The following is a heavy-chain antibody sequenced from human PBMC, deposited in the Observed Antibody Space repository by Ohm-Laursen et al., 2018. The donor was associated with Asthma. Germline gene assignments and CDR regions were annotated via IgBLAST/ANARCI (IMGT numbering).Heavy chain of an antibody. CDR1: GYTFTSYA. D-gene: IGHD1-26*01. CDR2: INTVNGNT. V-gene: IGHV1-3*04. Sequence: ASVKVSCKASGYTFTSYAMHWVRQAPGQRLEWMGWINTVNGNTEYSLKFQGRVTITSDTSASTAYMELSSLRSEDTAVYYCARVMGGSSHDPADYWGQGTLVTVSS. CDR3: ARVMGGSSHDPADY. J-gene: IGHJ4*02.